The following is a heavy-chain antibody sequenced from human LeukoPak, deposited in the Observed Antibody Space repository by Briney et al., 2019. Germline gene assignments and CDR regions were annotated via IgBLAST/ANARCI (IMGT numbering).Heavy chain of an antibody. CDR1: GYTFTGYY. V-gene: IGHV1-2*02. D-gene: IGHD2-2*01. Sequence: ASVKVSCKASGYTFTGYYMHWVRQAPGQGLEWMGWINPNSGGTNYAQKFQGRVTMTRDTSISTAYMELSRLRSDDTAVYYCARVSGRGSSTSCQWLPHYYYYYMDVWGKGTTVTVSS. CDR3: ARVSGRGSSTSCQWLPHYYYYYMDV. CDR2: INPNSGGT. J-gene: IGHJ6*03.